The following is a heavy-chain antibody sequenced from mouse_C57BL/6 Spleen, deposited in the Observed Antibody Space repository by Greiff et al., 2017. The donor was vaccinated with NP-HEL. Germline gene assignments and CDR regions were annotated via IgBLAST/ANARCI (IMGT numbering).Heavy chain of an antibody. CDR1: GYTFTSYG. Sequence: VQLQQSGAELARPGASVKLSCKASGYTFTSYGISWVKQRTGQGLEWIGEIYPRSGNTYYNEKFKGKATLTADKSSSTAYMELRSLTSEDSAVFFCARGSHYYAMDYWGQGTSVTVSS. CDR2: IYPRSGNT. J-gene: IGHJ4*01. V-gene: IGHV1-81*01. CDR3: ARGSHYYAMDY.